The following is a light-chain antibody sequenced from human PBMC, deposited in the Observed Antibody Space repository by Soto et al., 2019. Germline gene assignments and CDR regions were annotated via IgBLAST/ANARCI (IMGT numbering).Light chain of an antibody. Sequence: DIQMTQSPSSLSASVGDRVTITCRASQSVDDYFSWYQQIPGRAPKLLIYAASHLQSWVPSRCRSSGYGTDFTLTISSLQPEDSAIYYCLQSYDTPWTFGQGTKVEIK. CDR3: LQSYDTPWT. V-gene: IGKV1-39*01. CDR1: QSVDDY. CDR2: AAS. J-gene: IGKJ1*01.